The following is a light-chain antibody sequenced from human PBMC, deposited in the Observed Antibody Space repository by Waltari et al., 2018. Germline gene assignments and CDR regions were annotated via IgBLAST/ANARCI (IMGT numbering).Light chain of an antibody. CDR3: QQYGNSPLLT. J-gene: IGKJ4*01. CDR1: QSVSSSY. V-gene: IGKV3-20*01. Sequence: EIVLTQSPGTLSLSPGERATLSCRASQSVSSSYLAWHQQKPGQAPRRLIFGASSRATGIPDRFSGSGSGTVFTLTISRLEPEDFAVYYCQQYGNSPLLTFGGGTKVEIK. CDR2: GAS.